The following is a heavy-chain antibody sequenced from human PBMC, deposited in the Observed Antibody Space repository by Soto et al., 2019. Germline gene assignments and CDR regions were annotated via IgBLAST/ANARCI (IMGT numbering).Heavy chain of an antibody. CDR2: IYYSGST. D-gene: IGHD3-22*01. CDR1: GGSVNSDSHN. J-gene: IGHJ5*02. V-gene: IGHV4-61*01. CDR3: ARVSYYYDSSGWLDP. Sequence: SETLSLTCTVSGGSVNSDSHNWSWIRQPPGKVLEWIGYIYYSGSTNYNPSLKSRVTISVDTSKNQFSLKLSSVTAADTAVYYCARVSYYYDSSGWLDPWGQGTLVTVS.